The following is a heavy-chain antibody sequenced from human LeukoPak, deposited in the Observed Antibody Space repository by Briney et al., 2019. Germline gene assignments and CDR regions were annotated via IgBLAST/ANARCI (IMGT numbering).Heavy chain of an antibody. J-gene: IGHJ4*02. V-gene: IGHV1-69*04. Sequence: SVKVSCKASGGTFSSYAISWVRQAPGQGLEWMGRIIPIFGIANYAQKFQGRVTITADKSTSTAYMELSSLRSEDTAVYYCARGGCTSTSCYPDLFSWGQGTLVTVSS. CDR1: GGTFSSYA. CDR3: ARGGCTSTSCYPDLFS. D-gene: IGHD2-2*01. CDR2: IIPIFGIA.